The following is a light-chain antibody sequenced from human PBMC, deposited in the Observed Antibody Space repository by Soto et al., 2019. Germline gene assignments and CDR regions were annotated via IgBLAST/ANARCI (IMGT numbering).Light chain of an antibody. Sequence: QSVLTQPRSVSGSPGQSVTISCTGTSSDVGDYNYVSWYQQHPGKAPKLMIYDVSKRPSGVPDRFSGSKSANTASLTISGPQTEDEADYSCCSYAGPYSCVFGTGTKSPS. CDR3: CSYAGPYSCV. CDR2: DVS. CDR1: SSDVGDYNY. J-gene: IGLJ1*01. V-gene: IGLV2-11*01.